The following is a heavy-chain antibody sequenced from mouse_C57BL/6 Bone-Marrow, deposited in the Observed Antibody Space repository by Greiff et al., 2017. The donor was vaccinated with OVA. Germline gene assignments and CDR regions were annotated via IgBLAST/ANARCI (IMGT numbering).Heavy chain of an antibody. CDR2: ISSGSSTI. CDR3: ARGIYPFAY. D-gene: IGHD1-1*01. V-gene: IGHV5-17*01. CDR1: GFTFSDYG. Sequence: DVHLVESGGGLVKPGGSLKLSCAASGFTFSDYGMHWVRQAPEKGLEWVAYISSGSSTIYYADTVKGRFTISRDNAKNTLFLQMTSLRSEDTAMYYCARGIYPFAYWGQGTLVTVSA. J-gene: IGHJ3*01.